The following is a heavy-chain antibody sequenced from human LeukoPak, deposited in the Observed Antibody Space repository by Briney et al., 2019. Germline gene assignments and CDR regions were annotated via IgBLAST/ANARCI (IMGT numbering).Heavy chain of an antibody. CDR3: ARESEMARCLDY. J-gene: IGHJ4*02. CDR1: GFTFSSYG. CDR2: ISSSGSTI. Sequence: PGGSLRLSCAASGFTFSSYGMSWVRQAPGKGLEWVSYISSSGSTIYYADSVKGRFTISRDNAKNSLYLQMNSLRAEDTAVYYCARESEMARCLDYWGQGTLVTVSS. D-gene: IGHD5-24*01. V-gene: IGHV3-48*04.